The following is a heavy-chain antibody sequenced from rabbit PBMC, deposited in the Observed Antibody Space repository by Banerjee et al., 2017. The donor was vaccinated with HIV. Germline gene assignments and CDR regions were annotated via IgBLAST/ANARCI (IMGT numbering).Heavy chain of an antibody. CDR1: GFSFSSGYD. V-gene: IGHV1S40*01. CDR2: IDITDGNT. J-gene: IGHJ4*01. D-gene: IGHD6-1*01. Sequence: PLKESGGDLVKPGASLTLTCTASGFSFSSGYDMCWVRQAPGKGLEWIACIDITDGNTYYATWAKGRFTLSKTSSTTVTLQMTSLTAADTATYFCARRSAINGYGLNLWGPGTLVTVS. CDR3: ARRSAINGYGLNL.